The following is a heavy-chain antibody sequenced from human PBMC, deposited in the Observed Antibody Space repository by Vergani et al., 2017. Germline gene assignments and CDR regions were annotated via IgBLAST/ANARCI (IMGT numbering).Heavy chain of an antibody. CDR1: GFTFSSYA. CDR3: ARVWRWLQWEGFDP. J-gene: IGHJ5*02. V-gene: IGHV3-23*01. Sequence: EVQLLESGGGLVQPGGSLRLSCAASGFTFSSYAMSWVRQAPAKGLEWVSTISGSGDNTYYADSVKGRFTISRDNSKNTLYLQMNSLRAEDTAVYYCARVWRWLQWEGFDPWGQGTLVTVSS. CDR2: ISGSGDNT. D-gene: IGHD5-24*01.